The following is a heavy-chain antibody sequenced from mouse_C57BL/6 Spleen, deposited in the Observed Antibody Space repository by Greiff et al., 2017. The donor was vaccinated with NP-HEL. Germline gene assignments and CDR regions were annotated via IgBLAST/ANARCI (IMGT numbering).Heavy chain of an antibody. J-gene: IGHJ3*01. V-gene: IGHV1-82*01. CDR1: GYAFSSSW. CDR2: IYPGDGDT. Sequence: QVQLQQSGPELVKPGASVKISCKASGYAFSSSWMNWVKQRPGKGLEWIGRIYPGDGDTNYNGKFKGKATLTADKSSSTAYMQLSSLPSEDSAVYFCANGGFAYWGQGTLVTVSA. CDR3: ANGGFAY.